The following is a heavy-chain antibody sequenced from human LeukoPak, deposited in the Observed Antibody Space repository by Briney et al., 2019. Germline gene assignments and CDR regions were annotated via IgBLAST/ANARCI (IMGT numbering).Heavy chain of an antibody. D-gene: IGHD3-10*01. Sequence: KPSETLSLTCAVSGGSISSGGYSWSWIRQPPGKGLEWIGYIYHSGSTYYNPSLKSRVTISVDTSKNQFSLKLSSVTAADTAVYYCARGGRGAVDPYYFDYWGQGTLVTVSS. J-gene: IGHJ4*02. V-gene: IGHV4-30-2*01. CDR3: ARGGRGAVDPYYFDY. CDR1: GGSISSGGYS. CDR2: IYHSGST.